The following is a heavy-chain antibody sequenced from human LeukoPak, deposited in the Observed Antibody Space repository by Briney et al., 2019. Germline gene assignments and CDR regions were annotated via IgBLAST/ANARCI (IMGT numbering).Heavy chain of an antibody. Sequence: GGSLRLSCAASGFTFSDYYMSWIRQAPGKGLEWVSYISSSSSTIYYADSVKGRFTISRDNAKNSLYLQMNSLRAEDTAVYYCARDVLMAVAAPGYWGQGTLVTVSS. V-gene: IGHV3-11*04. J-gene: IGHJ4*02. D-gene: IGHD6-19*01. CDR2: ISSSSSTI. CDR3: ARDVLMAVAAPGY. CDR1: GFTFSDYY.